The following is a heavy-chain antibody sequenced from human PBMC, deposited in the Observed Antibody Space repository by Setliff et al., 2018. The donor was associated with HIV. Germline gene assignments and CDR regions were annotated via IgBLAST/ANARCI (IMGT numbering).Heavy chain of an antibody. D-gene: IGHD6-6*01. Sequence: PSETLSLTCAVYGGSFSDYHWSWIRQAPRKRLEWIGEVYDSGSTNYNPSLKRRVTVTVDTSKNQFSLRLNSVTAADTAVYYCARGSELVWGRWFDPWGQGTLVTVSS. CDR2: VYDSGST. CDR1: GGSFSDYH. J-gene: IGHJ5*02. CDR3: ARGSELVWGRWFDP. V-gene: IGHV4-34*01.